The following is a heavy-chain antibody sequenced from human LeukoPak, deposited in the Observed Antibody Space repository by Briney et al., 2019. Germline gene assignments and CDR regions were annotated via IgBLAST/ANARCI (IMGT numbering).Heavy chain of an antibody. J-gene: IGHJ5*02. Sequence: GGSLRLSCAASGITFKKYWLHWVRQAPGKGGVWVSRINPDDESTSYADSVKGRFTISRDNAKSTLYLQMNSLRVEDTAVYYCARDSGYDSWGQGTLVTVSS. V-gene: IGHV3-74*01. CDR3: ARDSGYDS. D-gene: IGHD5-12*01. CDR2: INPDDEST. CDR1: GITFKKYW.